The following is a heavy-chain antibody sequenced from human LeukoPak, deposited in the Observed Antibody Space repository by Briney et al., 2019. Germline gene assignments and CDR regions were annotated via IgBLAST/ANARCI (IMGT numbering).Heavy chain of an antibody. CDR1: GRTFSSDA. CDR2: IIPIFGTA. CDR3: AILPEGPYDSKDY. V-gene: IGHV1-69*13. J-gene: IGHJ4*02. D-gene: IGHD3-22*01. Sequence: SVKVSCKASGRTFSSDAISWVRQAPGQGLEWMGGIIPIFGTANYAQKFQGRVTITADESTSTAYMELSSLRSEDTAVYYCAILPEGPYDSKDYWGQGTLVTVSS.